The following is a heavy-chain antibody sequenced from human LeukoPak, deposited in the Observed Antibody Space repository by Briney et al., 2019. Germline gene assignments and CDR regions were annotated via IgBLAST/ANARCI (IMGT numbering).Heavy chain of an antibody. D-gene: IGHD4-17*01. CDR1: GYTFISYG. Sequence: GASVKVSCKASGYTFISYGISWVRQAPGQGLEWMGWISAYNGNTNYAQNLQGRVTMTTDTSTSTAYMELRGLRSDDTAVYYCARDAVTTSWFDPWGQGTLVTVSS. J-gene: IGHJ5*02. V-gene: IGHV1-18*01. CDR2: ISAYNGNT. CDR3: ARDAVTTSWFDP.